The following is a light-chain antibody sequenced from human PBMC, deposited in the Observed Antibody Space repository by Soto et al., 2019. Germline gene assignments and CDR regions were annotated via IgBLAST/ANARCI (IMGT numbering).Light chain of an antibody. J-gene: IGKJ5*01. V-gene: IGKV3-20*01. Sequence: IVLTQSPGTLSLSPGERAPLSCRASQSISNNYLAWYRQTPGQAPRLLIYGASSRATGIPDRFSGSGSATDFTLTISSLEPEDFAVYFCQQYGNSPRTFGQGTRLEL. CDR2: GAS. CDR3: QQYGNSPRT. CDR1: QSISNNY.